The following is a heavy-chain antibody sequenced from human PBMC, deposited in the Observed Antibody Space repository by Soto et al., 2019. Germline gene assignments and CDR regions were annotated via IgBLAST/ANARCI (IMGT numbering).Heavy chain of an antibody. V-gene: IGHV1-69*13. CDR3: ARVVRYSSSWYSYSYYGMDV. Sequence: SVKVSCKASGGTFSSYAISWVRQAPGQGLEWMGGIIPIFGTANYAQKFQGRVTITADESTSTAYMELSSLRSEDTAVYYCARVVRYSSSWYSYSYYGMDVWGQGTTVTVSS. J-gene: IGHJ6*02. D-gene: IGHD6-13*01. CDR1: GGTFSSYA. CDR2: IIPIFGTA.